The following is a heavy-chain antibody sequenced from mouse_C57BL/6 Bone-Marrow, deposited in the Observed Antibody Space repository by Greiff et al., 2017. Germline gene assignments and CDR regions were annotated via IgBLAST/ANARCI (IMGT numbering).Heavy chain of an antibody. CDR3: ASLYDDYPFDY. Sequence: QVQLKQSGAELMKPGASVKLSCKATGYTFTGYWIEWVKQRPGHGLEWIGEILPGSGSTNYNEKFKCKATFTADTSSNTAYMQLISLTTEDSAIYYCASLYDDYPFDYWGQGTTLTVSS. J-gene: IGHJ2*01. CDR1: GYTFTGYW. D-gene: IGHD2-3*01. CDR2: ILPGSGST. V-gene: IGHV1-9*01.